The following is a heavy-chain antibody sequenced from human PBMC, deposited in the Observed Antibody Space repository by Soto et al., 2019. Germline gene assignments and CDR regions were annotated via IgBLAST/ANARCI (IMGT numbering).Heavy chain of an antibody. CDR2: IYNDGKT. CDR1: GLPVSTNY. CDR3: VRPLPSGQNYGMDV. V-gene: IGHV3-53*01. Sequence: EVQQVESGGGLIQPGGSLKLSCAASGLPVSTNYMSWVRQAPGKGLEWVSVIYNDGKTYYADSVKGRFTISRDASKNTLHLQMDSLRDEDTAVYYCVRPLPSGQNYGMDVWGQGTTVNVSS. J-gene: IGHJ6*02. D-gene: IGHD3-10*01.